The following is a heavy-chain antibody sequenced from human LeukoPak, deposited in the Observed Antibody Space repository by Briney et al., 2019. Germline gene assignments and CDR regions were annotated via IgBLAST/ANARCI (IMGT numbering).Heavy chain of an antibody. CDR2: ISGSGGST. V-gene: IGHV3-23*01. J-gene: IGHJ3*02. CDR3: AKTLGYCSSTSCHAFDI. CDR1: GFTFSSYA. Sequence: GGSLRLSCAASGFTFSSYAMSWVRQAPGKGLEWVSAISGSGGSTYYADSVKGRFTISRDNSKNTLYLQMNSLRAEDTAVYYCAKTLGYCSSTSCHAFDIWGQGTMVTVSS. D-gene: IGHD2-2*01.